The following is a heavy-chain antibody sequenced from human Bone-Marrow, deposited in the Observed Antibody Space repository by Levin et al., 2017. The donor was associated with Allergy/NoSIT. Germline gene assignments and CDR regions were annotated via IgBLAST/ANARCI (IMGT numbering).Heavy chain of an antibody. CDR2: IHYSGST. CDR3: ARYDLVAASYFDY. Sequence: SQTLSLTCTVSGGSISSYYWSWIRQPPGKGLEWIGYIHYSGSTNYNPSLNSRVTISVDTSKNQFSLKLTSVTAAGTAVYYCARYDLVAASYFDYWGQGTLVTVSS. J-gene: IGHJ4*02. V-gene: IGHV4-59*01. D-gene: IGHD1-26*01. CDR1: GGSISSYY.